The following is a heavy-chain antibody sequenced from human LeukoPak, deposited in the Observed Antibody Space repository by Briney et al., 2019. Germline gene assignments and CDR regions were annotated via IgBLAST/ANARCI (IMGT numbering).Heavy chain of an antibody. V-gene: IGHV4-61*02. D-gene: IGHD5-12*01. CDR1: GGSINSGSYY. Sequence: PSQTLSLTCTVSGGSINSGSYYWSWIRQPAGKGLEWIVRISTSGSTNYNPSLKSRVTMSVDTSKNQFSLMLSSVTAADTAVYYCTRDSSGYDWFYDYWGQGTLVTVSS. CDR3: TRDSSGYDWFYDY. J-gene: IGHJ4*02. CDR2: ISTSGST.